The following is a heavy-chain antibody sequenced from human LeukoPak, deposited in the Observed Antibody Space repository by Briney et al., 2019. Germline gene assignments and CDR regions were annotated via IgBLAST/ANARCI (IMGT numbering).Heavy chain of an antibody. CDR1: GFTFRTYW. V-gene: IGHV3-7*01. D-gene: IGHD3-10*01. CDR2: IKQDESEK. Sequence: QTGGSLRLSCEGSGFTFRTYWMSLVRQAPGKGLEWVANIKQDESEKYYVDSVKGRFTISRDNAKSSLYLQMNSLRAEDTAVYYCARVTMVRGESDYWGQGTLVTVSS. J-gene: IGHJ4*02. CDR3: ARVTMVRGESDY.